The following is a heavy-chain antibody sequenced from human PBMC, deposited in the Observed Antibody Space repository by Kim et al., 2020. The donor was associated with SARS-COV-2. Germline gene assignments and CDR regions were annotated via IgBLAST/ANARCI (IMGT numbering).Heavy chain of an antibody. CDR1: GFTFDEYA. D-gene: IGHD6-13*01. CDR3: AKDLAAVGTGWFDS. Sequence: GGSLRLSCAASGFTFDEYAMHWVRQAPGKGLEWVSGISWSGGSIGYADSVKGRFTISRDNAKNSLYLQMNSLRAEDTALYYCAKDLAAVGTGWFDSWGQGTLVTVSS. CDR2: ISWSGGSI. V-gene: IGHV3-9*01. J-gene: IGHJ5*01.